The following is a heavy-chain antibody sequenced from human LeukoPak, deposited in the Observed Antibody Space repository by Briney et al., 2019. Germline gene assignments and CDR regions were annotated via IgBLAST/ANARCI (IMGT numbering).Heavy chain of an antibody. CDR3: AKDRYSYAFEYSDS. D-gene: IGHD5-18*01. Sequence: GGSLRLSCAASGFTFSSYGMHWVRQAPGKGLEWVALISYDGSKKYYADSVKGRFIISRDNSKNTLSLQVSSLRAEDTAVYYCAKDRYSYAFEYSDSWGQGTLVTVSS. CDR2: ISYDGSKK. J-gene: IGHJ4*02. CDR1: GFTFSSYG. V-gene: IGHV3-30*18.